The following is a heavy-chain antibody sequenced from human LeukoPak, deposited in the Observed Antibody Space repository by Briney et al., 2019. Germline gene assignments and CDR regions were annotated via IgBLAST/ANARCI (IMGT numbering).Heavy chain of an antibody. CDR2: INHSGST. CDR3: ARGGIQLYAAIDY. Sequence: PSETLSLTCAVYGGSFSGYYWSWIRQPPGKGLEWIGEINHSGSTNYNPSLKSRVTISVDTSKNQFSLKLSSVTAADTAVYYCARGGIQLYAAIDYWGQGTLVTVSS. CDR1: GGSFSGYY. D-gene: IGHD5-18*01. V-gene: IGHV4-34*01. J-gene: IGHJ4*02.